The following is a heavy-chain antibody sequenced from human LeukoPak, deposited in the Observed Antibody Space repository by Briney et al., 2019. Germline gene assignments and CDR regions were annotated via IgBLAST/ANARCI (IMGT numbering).Heavy chain of an antibody. V-gene: IGHV1-18*01. CDR1: GYTFTSYG. CDR3: ATRVINMVRGVLGTFDI. J-gene: IGHJ3*02. Sequence: ASVKVSCKASGYTFTSYGISWVRQAPGQGLEWMGWISAYNGNTDYAQKVQGRVTMTTDTSTATAYMELRSLRSDDTAVYYCATRVINMVRGVLGTFDIWGQGTMVTVSS. D-gene: IGHD3-10*01. CDR2: ISAYNGNT.